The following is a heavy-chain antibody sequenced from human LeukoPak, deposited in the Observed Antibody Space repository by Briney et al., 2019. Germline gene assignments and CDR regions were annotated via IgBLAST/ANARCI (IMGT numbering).Heavy chain of an antibody. D-gene: IGHD5-24*01. V-gene: IGHV3-21*01. J-gene: IGHJ6*02. CDR2: ISSSSRYI. CDR3: ARVAFRDGYNPYYYYGMDV. CDR1: GFTFSSYS. Sequence: GGSLRLSCAASGFTFSSYSMNWVRQAPGKGLEWVSSISSSSRYIYYADSVKGRFTISRDNAKNSLYLQMNSLRAEDTAVDYCARVAFRDGYNPYYYYGMDVWGQGTTVSVS.